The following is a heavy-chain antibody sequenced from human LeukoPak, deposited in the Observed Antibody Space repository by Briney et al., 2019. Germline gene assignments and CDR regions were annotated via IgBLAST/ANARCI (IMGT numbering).Heavy chain of an antibody. CDR3: ARSDYGVTAIDY. V-gene: IGHV1-8*01. Sequence: ASVKVSCKASGYTFTSYDINCVRQATGQGLEWMGWMNPNSGNTGYAQKFQGRVTMTRNTSISTAYMELSSLRSEDTAVYYCARSDYGVTAIDYWGQGTLVTVSS. D-gene: IGHD2-21*02. CDR2: MNPNSGNT. J-gene: IGHJ4*02. CDR1: GYTFTSYD.